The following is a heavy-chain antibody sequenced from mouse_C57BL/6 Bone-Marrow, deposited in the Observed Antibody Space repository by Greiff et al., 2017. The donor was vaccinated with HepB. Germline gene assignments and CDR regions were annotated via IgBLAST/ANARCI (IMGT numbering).Heavy chain of an antibody. Sequence: QVQLKQPGAELVKPGASVKLSCKASGYTFTSYWMHWVKQRPGQGLEWIGMIHPNSGSTNYNEKFKSKATLTVDKSSSTAYMQLSSLTSEDSAVYYCAFPYYGSTLYYFDYWGQGTTLTVSS. CDR1: GYTFTSYW. CDR2: IHPNSGST. CDR3: AFPYYGSTLYYFDY. D-gene: IGHD1-1*01. J-gene: IGHJ2*01. V-gene: IGHV1-64*01.